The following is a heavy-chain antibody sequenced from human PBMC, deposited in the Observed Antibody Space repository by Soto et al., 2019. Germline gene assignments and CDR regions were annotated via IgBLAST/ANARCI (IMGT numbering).Heavy chain of an antibody. CDR3: ARRGKGSGYAPDS. D-gene: IGHD5-12*01. V-gene: IGHV4-34*01. CDR2: ISHSGSA. Sequence: QVQLRQWGAGLLQPSNTLSLTCAVYGGSFSDYYWNWLRQPPGKGLECIGEISHSGSADYNPSLKSRATISVDASKNQFSLRLTSVTAADTAVYYCARRGKGSGYAPDSWGQGTLVTVSS. J-gene: IGHJ4*02. CDR1: GGSFSDYY.